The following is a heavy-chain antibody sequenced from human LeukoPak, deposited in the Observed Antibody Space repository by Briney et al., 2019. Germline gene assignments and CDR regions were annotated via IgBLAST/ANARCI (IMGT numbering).Heavy chain of an antibody. CDR1: GGSISSYY. Sequence: SETLSLTCTASGGSISSYYWSWIRQPPGKGLEWIGYISDSGSTNFNPSLKGRVTISVDTSKNQFSLKLSSVTAADTAVYYCAREGTAGTNLNWFDPWGQGTLVPVSS. CDR3: AREGTAGTNLNWFDP. V-gene: IGHV4-59*01. J-gene: IGHJ5*02. CDR2: ISDSGST. D-gene: IGHD1-1*01.